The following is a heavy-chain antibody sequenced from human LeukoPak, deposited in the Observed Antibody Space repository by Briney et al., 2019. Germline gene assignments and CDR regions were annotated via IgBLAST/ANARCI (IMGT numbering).Heavy chain of an antibody. V-gene: IGHV3-23*01. Sequence: GGSLRLSCVASGFILENHAMSWIRQAPGKGLEWVSGTGSNGEVKYYADSVKGRFTVSRDNSKDTLYLQMDSLGVEDTAMYYCARDFNWNEPYYFDYWGPGTLVTVSS. CDR1: GFILENHA. J-gene: IGHJ4*02. D-gene: IGHD1-1*01. CDR2: TGSNGEVK. CDR3: ARDFNWNEPYYFDY.